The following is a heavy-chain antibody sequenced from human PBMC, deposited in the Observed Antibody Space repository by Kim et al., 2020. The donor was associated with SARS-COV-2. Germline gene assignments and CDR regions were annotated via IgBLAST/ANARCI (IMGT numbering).Heavy chain of an antibody. J-gene: IGHJ6*02. Sequence: SVKVSCKASGGTFSSYAISWVRQAPGQGLEWMGGIIPIFGTANYAQKFQGRVTITADESTSTAYMELSSLRSEDTAVYYCAREFGIAAAGTLLKSYYYGMDVWGQGTTVTVSS. CDR2: IIPIFGTA. CDR1: GGTFSSYA. V-gene: IGHV1-69*13. D-gene: IGHD6-13*01. CDR3: AREFGIAAAGTLLKSYYYGMDV.